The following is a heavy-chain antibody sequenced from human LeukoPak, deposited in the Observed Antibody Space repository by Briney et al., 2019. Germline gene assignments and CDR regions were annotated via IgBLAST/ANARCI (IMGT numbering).Heavy chain of an antibody. J-gene: IGHJ4*02. V-gene: IGHV1-24*01. D-gene: IGHD3-22*01. CDR1: GYTLTELT. CDR3: STGYYYDSSGYDY. Sequence: EASVKVSCMVSGYTLTELTMHWGREGPGKGVERMGGFYVEDGEQIYAQKFKGRVTISEDPSTDTDYMELSSLRSEDTPVYYCSTGYYYDSSGYDYWGQGTLVTVSS. CDR2: FYVEDGEQ.